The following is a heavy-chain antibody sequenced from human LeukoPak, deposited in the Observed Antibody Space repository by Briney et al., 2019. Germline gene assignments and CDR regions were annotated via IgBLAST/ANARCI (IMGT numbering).Heavy chain of an antibody. CDR3: AKDPYDSSGYYGGYFDY. D-gene: IGHD3-22*01. Sequence: SETLSLTCAVYGGSFSGYYWSWIRQPPGKGLEWIGEINHSGSTNYNPSLKSRVTISVDTSKNQFSLKLSSVTAADTAVYYCAKDPYDSSGYYGGYFDYWGQGTLVTVSS. J-gene: IGHJ4*02. CDR2: INHSGST. CDR1: GGSFSGYY. V-gene: IGHV4-34*01.